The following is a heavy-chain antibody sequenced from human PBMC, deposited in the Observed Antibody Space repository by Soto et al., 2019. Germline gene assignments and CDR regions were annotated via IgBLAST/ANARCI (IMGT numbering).Heavy chain of an antibody. CDR1: GFTFSSYG. V-gene: IGHV3-30*18. CDR2: ISYDGSNK. J-gene: IGHJ4*02. CDR3: AKDPSGSYTAPFDPHFDY. Sequence: LGGSLRLSXAASGFTFSSYGMHWVRQAPGKGLEWVAVISYDGSNKYYADSVKGRFTISRDNSKNTLYLQMNSLRAEDTAVYYCAKDPSGSYTAPFDPHFDYWGQGTLVTVSS. D-gene: IGHD1-26*01.